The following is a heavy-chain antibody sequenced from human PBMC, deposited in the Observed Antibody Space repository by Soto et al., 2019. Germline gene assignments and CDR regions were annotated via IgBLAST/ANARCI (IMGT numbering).Heavy chain of an antibody. CDR1: GSSISPYY. CDR3: TRVGGYYGDYPNFDY. CDR2: IYYTGTT. D-gene: IGHD4-17*01. Sequence: KTSETLSLTCTVSGSSISPYYWSWIRQPPGKGLEWIGYIYYTGTTKYNPSLRGRVTLSLGTSRNQLSLRLSSVTAADTAVYYCTRVGGYYGDYPNFDYWGPGTLVTVSS. V-gene: IGHV4-59*01. J-gene: IGHJ4*02.